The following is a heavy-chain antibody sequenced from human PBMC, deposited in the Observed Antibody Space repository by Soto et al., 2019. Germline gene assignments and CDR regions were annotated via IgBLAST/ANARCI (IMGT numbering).Heavy chain of an antibody. CDR2: IIPIFGTA. CDR3: AINYYGAGSYYIDY. CDR1: GGTFSTYA. Sequence: QVQLVQSGAEVKKPGSSVKVSCKASGGTFSTYAISWVRQAPGQGLEWMGGIIPIFGTADYAQKFQGRVTITADEATSTAYMELSSLRSEDTAVYYCAINYYGAGSYYIDYWGQGTLVTVSS. V-gene: IGHV1-69*12. D-gene: IGHD3-10*01. J-gene: IGHJ4*02.